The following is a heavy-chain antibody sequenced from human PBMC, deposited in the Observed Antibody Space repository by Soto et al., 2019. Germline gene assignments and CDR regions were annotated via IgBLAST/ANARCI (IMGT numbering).Heavy chain of an antibody. CDR1: GFTFSSYS. J-gene: IGHJ4*02. D-gene: IGHD6-13*01. Sequence: GSLRLSCAASGFTFSSYSMNWVRQAPGKGLEWVSYISSSSSTIYYADSVKGRFTISRDNAKNSLYLQMNSLRAEDTAVYYCAREHSNSWYDYCIDYWGQVTLVTVSS. V-gene: IGHV3-48*01. CDR3: AREHSNSWYDYCIDY. CDR2: ISSSSSTI.